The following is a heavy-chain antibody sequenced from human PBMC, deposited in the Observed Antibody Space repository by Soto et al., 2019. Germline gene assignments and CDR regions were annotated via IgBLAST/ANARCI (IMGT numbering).Heavy chain of an antibody. CDR2: IYFSGIT. J-gene: IGHJ4*02. D-gene: IGHD1-20*01. V-gene: IGHV4-39*01. CDR1: NCSVRSPLSY. CDR3: VRQPYGADRYFFDN. Sequence: SGTLSLTRSVANCSVRSPLSYWGWIRPPPRKRPQWIGVIYFSGITSYTPSLKSRVTISVDTSNNQFSLELSSVTATDTAVYYCVRQPYGADRYFFDNWGQGTPVTVSS.